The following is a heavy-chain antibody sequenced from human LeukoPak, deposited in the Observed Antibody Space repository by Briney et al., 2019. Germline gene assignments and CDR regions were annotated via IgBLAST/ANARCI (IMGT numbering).Heavy chain of an antibody. CDR1: GFTFSGSA. D-gene: IGHD3-3*01. CDR2: IRSKANSYAT. Sequence: GSLKLSCAASGFTFSGSAMHWVRQASGKGLEWVGRIRSKANSYATAYAASVKGRFTISRDDSKNTAYLQMNSLRAEDTAVYYCAKDWSSSGFWSAYDDYWGQGTLVTVSS. CDR3: AKDWSSSGFWSAYDDY. J-gene: IGHJ4*02. V-gene: IGHV3-73*01.